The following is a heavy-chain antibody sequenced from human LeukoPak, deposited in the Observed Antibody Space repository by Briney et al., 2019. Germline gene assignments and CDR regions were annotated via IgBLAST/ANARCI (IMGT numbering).Heavy chain of an antibody. CDR1: GFTFSHHN. D-gene: IGHD3-10*01. CDR2: ISSSGNTI. J-gene: IGHJ4*02. Sequence: GGSLRLSCAASGFTFSHHNMNWVRQVPGKGLESVSYISSSGNTIYYADSVKGRFTTSRDNAHGSLYLQMNSLRVEDTAIYYCARDLYYGSASPRLDYWGQGTLVTVSS. V-gene: IGHV3-48*01. CDR3: ARDLYYGSASPRLDY.